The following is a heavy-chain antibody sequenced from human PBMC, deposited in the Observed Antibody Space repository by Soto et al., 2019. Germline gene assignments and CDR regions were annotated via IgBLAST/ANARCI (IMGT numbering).Heavy chain of an antibody. CDR2: INPGTGAT. Sequence: GASVKVSCKASGYTFSSYYMHWVRQAPGQGLEWVGLINPGTGATTYAQKFQGRATMTSDTSTSTVYMELRSLTSEDTAVYYCARDHIAAADTYALDIWGKGTMVTVSS. J-gene: IGHJ3*02. CDR1: GYTFSSYY. V-gene: IGHV1-46*01. CDR3: ARDHIAAADTYALDI. D-gene: IGHD6-25*01.